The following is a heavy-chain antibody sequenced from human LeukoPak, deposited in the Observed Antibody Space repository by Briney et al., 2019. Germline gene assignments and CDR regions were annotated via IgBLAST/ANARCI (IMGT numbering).Heavy chain of an antibody. CDR1: GFTFSSYA. Sequence: GGSLRLSCAASGFTFSSYAMSWVRQAPGKGLEWVSAISGSGGSTYYADSVKGRFTISRDNSKSTLYLQMNSLRAEDTAVYYCAKGSTRVTMIVVDYWGQGTLVTVSS. V-gene: IGHV3-23*01. J-gene: IGHJ4*02. D-gene: IGHD3-22*01. CDR2: ISGSGGST. CDR3: AKGSTRVTMIVVDY.